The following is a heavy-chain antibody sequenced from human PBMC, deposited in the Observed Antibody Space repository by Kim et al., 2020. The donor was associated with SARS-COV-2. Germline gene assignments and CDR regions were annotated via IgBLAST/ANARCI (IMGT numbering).Heavy chain of an antibody. CDR3: ARVEFIAWDPPRAWFDP. Sequence: SETLSLTCAVSGGSISSSNWWSWVRQPPGKGLEWIGEIYHSGSTNYNPSLKSRVTISVDKSKNQFSLKLSSVTAADTAVYYCARVEFIAWDPPRAWFDPWGQGTLVTVSS. D-gene: IGHD1-26*01. V-gene: IGHV4-4*02. CDR1: GGSISSSNW. J-gene: IGHJ5*02. CDR2: IYHSGST.